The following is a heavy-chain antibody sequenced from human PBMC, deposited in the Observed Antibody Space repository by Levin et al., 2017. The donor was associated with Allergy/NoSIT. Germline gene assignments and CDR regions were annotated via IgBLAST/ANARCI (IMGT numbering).Heavy chain of an antibody. V-gene: IGHV3-11*01. CDR3: ARALRYYGSGAPPNY. CDR1: GFTFSDYY. D-gene: IGHD3-10*01. Sequence: GESLKISCAASGFTFSDYYMSWIRQAPGKGLEWVSYISSSGSTIYYADSVKGRFTISRDNAKNSLYLQMNSLRAEDTAVYYCARALRYYGSGAPPNYWGQGTLVTVS. CDR2: ISSSGSTI. J-gene: IGHJ4*02.